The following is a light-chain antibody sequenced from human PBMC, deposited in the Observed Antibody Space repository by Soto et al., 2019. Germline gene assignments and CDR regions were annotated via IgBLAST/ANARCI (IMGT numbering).Light chain of an antibody. CDR3: QQYDTYFS. CDR1: QNINSW. J-gene: IGKJ2*03. Sequence: DIQMTQSPSTLSASVGDRVTITCRASQNINSWLAWYQQKPGKALTLLIYKASSLESGVPSRFSGRESGTEFTLTISSLQPDDVATYYWQQYDTYFSFGQGTKLEIK. CDR2: KAS. V-gene: IGKV1-5*03.